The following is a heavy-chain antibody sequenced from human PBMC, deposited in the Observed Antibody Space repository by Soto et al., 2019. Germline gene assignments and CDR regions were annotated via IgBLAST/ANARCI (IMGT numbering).Heavy chain of an antibody. CDR1: GGTFSSYA. CDR2: IIPIFGTA. V-gene: IGHV1-69*06. J-gene: IGHJ3*02. Sequence: VASVKVSCKASGGTFSSYAISWVRQAPGQGLEWMGGIIPIFGTANYAQKFQGRVTITADKSTSTAYMELSSLRSEDTAVYYCASQELGGACEIWGQGTMGTVAS. CDR3: ASQELGGACEI. D-gene: IGHD1-26*01.